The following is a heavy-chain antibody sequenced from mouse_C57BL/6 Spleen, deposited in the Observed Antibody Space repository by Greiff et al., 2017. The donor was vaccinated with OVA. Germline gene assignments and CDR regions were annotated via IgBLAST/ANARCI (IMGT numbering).Heavy chain of an antibody. CDR2: INPNYGTT. CDR1: GYSFTDYN. D-gene: IGHD2-4*01. CDR3: SRSSYYDYGGGNYYAMDY. V-gene: IGHV1-39*01. Sequence: EPGPELVKPGASVKISCKASGYSFTDYNMNWVKQRNGKSLEWIGVINPNYGTTSYNEKFKGKATLTVDQSSSTAYMQLNSLTSEDSAVYYCSRSSYYDYGGGNYYAMDYWGQGTSVTVSS. J-gene: IGHJ4*01.